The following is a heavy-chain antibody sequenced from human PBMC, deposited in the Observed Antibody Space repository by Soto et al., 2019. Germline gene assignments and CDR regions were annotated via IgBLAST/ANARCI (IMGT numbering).Heavy chain of an antibody. Sequence: QVQLVESGGGVVQPGRSLRLSCAASGFTFSSYGMHWVRQAPGKGLEWVAVISYDGSNKYYADSVKGRFTISRDNSKNTLYLLMNSLRAEDTAVYYCAKGAGTHYYYYGMDVWGQGTTVTVSS. CDR2: ISYDGSNK. CDR1: GFTFSSYG. D-gene: IGHD3-10*01. CDR3: AKGAGTHYYYYGMDV. J-gene: IGHJ6*02. V-gene: IGHV3-30*18.